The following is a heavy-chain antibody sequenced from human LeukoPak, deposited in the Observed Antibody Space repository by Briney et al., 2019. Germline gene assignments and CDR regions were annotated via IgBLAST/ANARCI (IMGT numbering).Heavy chain of an antibody. CDR1: GFTFSSYS. J-gene: IGHJ4*02. Sequence: GGSLRLSCAASGFTFSSYSMNWVRQAPGKGREWVSSISSNSSYIYYADSVKGRFTISRDNAKNSLYLQMNSLRAEDTAVYYCARSPDFTMVRGVGLGSYYFDYWGQGTLVTVSS. CDR2: ISSNSSYI. D-gene: IGHD3-10*01. CDR3: ARSPDFTMVRGVGLGSYYFDY. V-gene: IGHV3-21*01.